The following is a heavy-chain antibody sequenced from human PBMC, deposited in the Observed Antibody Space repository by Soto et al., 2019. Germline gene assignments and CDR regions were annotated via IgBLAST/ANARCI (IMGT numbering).Heavy chain of an antibody. Sequence: SQTLSLTCAISGDSVSAHSAAWNWIRQSPSRGLEWLGRTYYRSKWNYDYAESAKSRMTITPDTSNNHFSLQLNSVTPEDTAVYYCVRQPIATLALYGMDVWGQGTTVTVSS. CDR2: TYYRSKWNY. CDR3: VRQPIATLALYGMDV. J-gene: IGHJ6*02. CDR1: GDSVSAHSAA. V-gene: IGHV6-1*01.